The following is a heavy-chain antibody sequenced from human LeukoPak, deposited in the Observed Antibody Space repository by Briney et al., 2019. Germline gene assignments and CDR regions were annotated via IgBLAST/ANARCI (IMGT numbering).Heavy chain of an antibody. CDR3: AKGAEIDH. V-gene: IGHV3-23*01. Sequence: GGSLRLSCAASGFNFNNFAMRWVRQAPGKGPEWLSAMTGPADTTYYAESVKGRFIISRDYSKSMVYLQMNSLRVEDTAIYYCAKGAEIDHWGQGTLVTVSS. J-gene: IGHJ4*02. CDR2: MTGPADTT. CDR1: GFNFNNFA.